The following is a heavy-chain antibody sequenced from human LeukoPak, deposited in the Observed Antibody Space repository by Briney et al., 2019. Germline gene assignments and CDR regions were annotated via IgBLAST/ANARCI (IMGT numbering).Heavy chain of an antibody. CDR1: GYTLTELS. D-gene: IGHD2-2*01. V-gene: IGHV1-24*01. J-gene: IGHJ4*02. CDR2: FDPEDGET. CDR3: ARDLGIVVVPAAQEDY. Sequence: GASVKVSCKVSGYTLTELSMHWVRQAPGKGLEWMGGFDPEDGETIYAQKFQGRVTMTEDTSTDTAYMELSSLRSEDTAVYYCARDLGIVVVPAAQEDYWGQGTLVTVSS.